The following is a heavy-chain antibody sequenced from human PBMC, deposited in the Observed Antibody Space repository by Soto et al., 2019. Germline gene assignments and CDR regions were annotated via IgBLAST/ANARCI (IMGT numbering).Heavy chain of an antibody. CDR2: ISGSGGST. CDR1: GFTFSSYA. J-gene: IGHJ5*02. D-gene: IGHD3-3*01. Sequence: GGSLRLSCAASGFTFSSYAMSWVRQAPGKGLEWVSAISGSGGSTYYADSVKGRFAISRDNSKNTLYLQMNSLRAEDTAVYYCATGGITIFGVDPLRFDPWGQGTLVTVSS. V-gene: IGHV3-23*01. CDR3: ATGGITIFGVDPLRFDP.